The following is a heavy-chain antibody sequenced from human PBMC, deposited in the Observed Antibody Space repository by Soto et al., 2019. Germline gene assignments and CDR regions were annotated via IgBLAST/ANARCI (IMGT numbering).Heavy chain of an antibody. CDR3: ARFHYTRSR. J-gene: IGHJ4*02. Sequence: PGGSLRLSCATSGFTFRSYAMHWVRQTRGKGPEWVASISSTGSFIEYADSLKGRVTISRDNDKNSVYLQMVSLRAADSGVYYCARFHYTRSRWGPGT. CDR2: ISSTGSFI. D-gene: IGHD2-2*02. V-gene: IGHV3-21*06. CDR1: GFTFRSYA.